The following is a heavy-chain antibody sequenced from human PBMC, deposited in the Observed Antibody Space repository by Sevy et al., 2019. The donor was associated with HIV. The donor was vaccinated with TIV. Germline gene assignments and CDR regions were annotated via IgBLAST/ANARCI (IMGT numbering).Heavy chain of an antibody. Sequence: RGYLRLSCVVSGLDFKEAWMTWVRQAPGKGLERVGRIKSDSDGGTVDYAAPVTGRFTISRDDSRNTLFLEMDSLKTEETAVYHCAKPHIVLGGMDVWGQGTTVLVSS. V-gene: IGHV3-15*01. CDR1: GLDFKEAW. J-gene: IGHJ6*02. CDR2: IKSDSDGGTV. D-gene: IGHD2-21*01. CDR3: AKPHIVLGGMDV.